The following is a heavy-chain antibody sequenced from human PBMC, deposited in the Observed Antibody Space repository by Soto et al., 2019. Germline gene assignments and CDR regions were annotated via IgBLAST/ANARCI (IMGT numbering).Heavy chain of an antibody. J-gene: IGHJ5*02. D-gene: IGHD2-21*02. CDR2: ISDAGSNK. CDR3: AKALSFRVTHPGWFDP. CDR1: GFTFSSYG. V-gene: IGHV3-30*18. Sequence: QVQLVESGGGVVQPGRSLRLSCAASGFTFSSYGMHWVRQAPGKGLEWVAVISDAGSNKYYADSVKGRFTISRDNSKNTGYLQRTSMRAEDTAVYYYAKALSFRVTHPGWFDPWGQGTLVTVSS.